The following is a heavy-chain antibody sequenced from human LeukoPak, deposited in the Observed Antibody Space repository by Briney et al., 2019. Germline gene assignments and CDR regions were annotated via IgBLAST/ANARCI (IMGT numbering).Heavy chain of an antibody. V-gene: IGHV3-74*01. Sequence: PGGSLRLSCAASGFTFSSYWMHWVRQAPGKGLVWVSRINSDGSSTNYADSVKGRFAISRDNAKNTLYLQTNSLRAEDTAVYYCARGAAGFDYWGQGTLVTVSS. D-gene: IGHD6-13*01. J-gene: IGHJ4*02. CDR1: GFTFSSYW. CDR3: ARGAAGFDY. CDR2: INSDGSST.